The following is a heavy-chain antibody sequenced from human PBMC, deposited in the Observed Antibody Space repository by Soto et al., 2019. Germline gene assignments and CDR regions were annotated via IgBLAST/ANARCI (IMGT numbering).Heavy chain of an antibody. V-gene: IGHV1-69*01. CDR1: GGTFSNFA. D-gene: IGHD6-13*01. Sequence: QVQLVQSGPEVKKPGSSVKVSCEASGGTFSNFAVNWVRQAPGQGLEWVGGVIPLFNVAKYAQKFEGRVTIFADDSPSTAYMDLSSVRSDDTAVYYCAASGSAVLGYGFQDPAGLHISGQGTIVTISS. CDR3: AASGSAVLGYGFQDPAGLHI. CDR2: VIPLFNVA. J-gene: IGHJ3*02.